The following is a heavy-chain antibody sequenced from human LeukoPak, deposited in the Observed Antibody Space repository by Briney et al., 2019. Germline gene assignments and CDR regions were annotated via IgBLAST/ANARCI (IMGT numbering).Heavy chain of an antibody. D-gene: IGHD3-10*01. V-gene: IGHV3-30*02. J-gene: IGHJ4*02. Sequence: GGSLRLSCAASGFTFSSYGMHWVRQAPGKGLEWVAFIRYDGSNKYYADSVKGRFTISRDNSKNTLYLQMNSLRAEDTAVYYCAKDLSKGLLYRRGMYYFDYWGQGTLVTVSS. CDR2: IRYDGSNK. CDR1: GFTFSSYG. CDR3: AKDLSKGLLYRRGMYYFDY.